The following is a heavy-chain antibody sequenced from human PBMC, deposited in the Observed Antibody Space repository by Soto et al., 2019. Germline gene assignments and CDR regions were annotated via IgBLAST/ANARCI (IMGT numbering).Heavy chain of an antibody. J-gene: IGHJ4*02. D-gene: IGHD2-15*01. CDR1: GFTFSNAW. CDR3: TTPSLYSFYYVDY. Sequence: LRLSCAASGFTFSNAWMSWVRQAPGKGLEWVGRIKSKTDGGTTDYAAPVKGRFTISRDDSKNTLYLQMNSLKTEDTAVYYCTTPSLYSFYYVDYWGQGTLVTVSS. CDR2: IKSKTDGGTT. V-gene: IGHV3-15*01.